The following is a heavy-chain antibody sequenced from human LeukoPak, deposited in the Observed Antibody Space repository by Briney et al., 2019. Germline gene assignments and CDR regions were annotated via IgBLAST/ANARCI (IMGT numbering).Heavy chain of an antibody. CDR2: ISWNSGSI. V-gene: IGHV3-9*03. CDR3: AKSQLERRYEYYFDY. CDR1: GFTFDDYA. J-gene: IGHJ4*02. Sequence: GRSLRLSCAASGFTFDDYAMHWVRQAPGKGLEWVSGISWNSGSIGYADSVKGRFTISRGNAKNSLYLQMNSLRAEDMALYYCAKSQLERRYEYYFDYWGQGTLVTVSS. D-gene: IGHD1-1*01.